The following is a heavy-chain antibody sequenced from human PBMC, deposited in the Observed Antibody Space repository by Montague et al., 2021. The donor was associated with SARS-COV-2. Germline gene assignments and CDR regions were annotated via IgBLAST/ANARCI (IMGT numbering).Heavy chain of an antibody. Sequence: SETLSLTCTVSGGSINRYYWSWIRQPAGKGLEWIGRIYTTGSTNSNPSLMSRVTMSVDTSKNQFSLNLSSVTAADTAIYYCARDGDYDYNWGSYRPYYFDNGGQGTLVTVSS. J-gene: IGHJ4*02. CDR2: IYTTGST. CDR1: GGSINRYY. D-gene: IGHD3-16*02. CDR3: ARDGDYDYNWGSYRPYYFDN. V-gene: IGHV4-4*07.